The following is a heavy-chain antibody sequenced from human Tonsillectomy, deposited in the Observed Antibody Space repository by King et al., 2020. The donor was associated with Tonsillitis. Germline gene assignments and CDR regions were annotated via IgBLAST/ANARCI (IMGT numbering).Heavy chain of an antibody. D-gene: IGHD6-19*01. Sequence: VQLVESGGGLVQPGRSLRLSCAASGFTFDDYAMHWVRQVPGKGLEWVSGIGWNSGSIGYADSVKGRFSISRDNAKNSLHLQMNSLSADDTALYYCAKGRGPYSSGPIDYWGQGTQVTVSS. CDR3: AKGRGPYSSGPIDY. V-gene: IGHV3-9*01. CDR1: GFTFDDYA. J-gene: IGHJ4*02. CDR2: IGWNSGSI.